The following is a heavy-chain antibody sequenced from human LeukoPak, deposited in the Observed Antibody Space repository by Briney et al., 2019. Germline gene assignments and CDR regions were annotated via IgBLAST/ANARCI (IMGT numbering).Heavy chain of an antibody. V-gene: IGHV4-4*07. Sequence: SETLSLTCTVSGGSISNYYWSWIRQPAGKGLEWIGRIYTSGSTNYNPSLKSRVTMSVDTSKNQFSLKLSSVTAADTAMYYCARDSLLVVAATRGNWFDPWGQGTLVTVSS. D-gene: IGHD2-15*01. CDR1: GGSISNYY. J-gene: IGHJ5*02. CDR2: IYTSGST. CDR3: ARDSLLVVAATRGNWFDP.